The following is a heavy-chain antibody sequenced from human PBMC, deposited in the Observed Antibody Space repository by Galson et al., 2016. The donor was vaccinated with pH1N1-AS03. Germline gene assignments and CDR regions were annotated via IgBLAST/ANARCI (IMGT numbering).Heavy chain of an antibody. Sequence: SVKVSCKASGGTFNTYAISWVRQAPGQGLEWMGGIISIFGTTHHAQKFQGRVTITADESTSSVYMEVNRLRPDDTAVYFCSRSNDCWSGRFDLCGQGTLVTVSS. CDR3: SRSNDCWSGRFDL. CDR1: GGTFNTYA. D-gene: IGHD3-3*01. J-gene: IGHJ4*02. V-gene: IGHV1-69*13. CDR2: IISIFGTT.